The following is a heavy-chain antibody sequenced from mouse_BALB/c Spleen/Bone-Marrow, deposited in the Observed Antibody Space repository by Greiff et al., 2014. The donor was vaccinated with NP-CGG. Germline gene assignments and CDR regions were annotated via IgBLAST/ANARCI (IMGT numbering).Heavy chain of an antibody. CDR3: ARPGERYGAMDY. V-gene: IGHV5-4*02. CDR1: GFTFSDYY. J-gene: IGHJ4*01. CDR2: ISDGGGYT. Sequence: DVKLVESGGGLVKPGGSLKLSCAASGFTFSDYYMYWVRQTPEKRLEWVATISDGGGYTYYPDSVWGRFTISRDNAKNNLYLQMSSLKSEDTAMYYCARPGERYGAMDYWGQGTSVNVFS. D-gene: IGHD2-10*02.